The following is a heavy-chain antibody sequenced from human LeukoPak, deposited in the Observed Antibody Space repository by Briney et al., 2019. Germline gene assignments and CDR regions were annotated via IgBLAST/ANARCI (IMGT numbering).Heavy chain of an antibody. V-gene: IGHV4-59*01. CDR3: ARDKAHSYGRYFDP. Sequence: SETLSLTCSVSGGSISTYYWNWIWQTPGKGLEWIGHISYVNTDYNPSLTIRVTMSVDTSKNQFSLKLTSVTAADTAVYYCARDKAHSYGRYFDPWGQGALVTVSS. J-gene: IGHJ5*02. CDR1: GGSISTYY. D-gene: IGHD5-18*01. CDR2: ISYVNT.